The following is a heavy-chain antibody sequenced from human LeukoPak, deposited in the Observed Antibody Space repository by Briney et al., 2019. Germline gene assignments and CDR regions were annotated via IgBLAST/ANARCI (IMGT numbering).Heavy chain of an antibody. CDR3: ARGPIVVVVAATNWLDP. CDR2: ISSSSSTI. CDR1: GFTFSSYS. J-gene: IGHJ5*02. D-gene: IGHD2-15*01. V-gene: IGHV3-48*01. Sequence: PGGSLRLSCAASGFTFSSYSMNWVRQAPGKGLEWVSYISSSSSTIYYADSVKGRFTISRDNAKNSLYLQMNSLRAEDTAVYYCARGPIVVVVAATNWLDPWGQGTLVTVSS.